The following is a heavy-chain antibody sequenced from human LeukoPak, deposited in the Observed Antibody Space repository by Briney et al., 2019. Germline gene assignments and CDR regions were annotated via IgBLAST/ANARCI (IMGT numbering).Heavy chain of an antibody. CDR2: IFHTGTT. V-gene: IGHV4-4*02. D-gene: IGHD3-16*01. CDR3: AREKPVFGATSLDS. CDR1: GDSISSYTW. Sequence: SETLSLTCAVSGDSISSYTWWHCIRQPPGKGLEWIGEIFHTGTTYYNPSLRSRATISVDTSDNRFSLRLRSVTAADTAVYYCAREKPVFGATSLDSWGQGTLVTVSS. J-gene: IGHJ4*02.